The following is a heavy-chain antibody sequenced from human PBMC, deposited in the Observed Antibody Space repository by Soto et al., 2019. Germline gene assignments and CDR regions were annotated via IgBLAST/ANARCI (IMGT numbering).Heavy chain of an antibody. J-gene: IGHJ4*02. CDR1: GFPFSSYG. D-gene: IGHD5-18*01. CDR2: ISYDGSSK. Sequence: GGSLRLSCAASGFPFSSYGMHWVRQAPGKGLEWVAVISYDGSSKYYADSVKGRFTISRDNSKNTLYLQMNSLRAEDTAVYYCAKDHKRGGYSYGSPDYWGQGTLVTVSS. CDR3: AKDHKRGGYSYGSPDY. V-gene: IGHV3-30*18.